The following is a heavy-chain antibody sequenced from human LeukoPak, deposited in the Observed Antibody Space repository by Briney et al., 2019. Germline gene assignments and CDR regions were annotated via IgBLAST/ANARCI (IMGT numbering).Heavy chain of an antibody. J-gene: IGHJ4*02. CDR1: GYSFTNYW. CDR3: ARRRGGWYYFDY. V-gene: IGHV5-51*01. Sequence: GESLKISCKGSGYSFTNYWIGWVRQMPGKGLEWMGLVYPGDSDIRYSPSFDGQVTISADRSITTAYLQWSSLKAPDTAIYYCARRRGGWYYFDYWGQGTLVTVSS. D-gene: IGHD6-19*01. CDR2: VYPGDSDI.